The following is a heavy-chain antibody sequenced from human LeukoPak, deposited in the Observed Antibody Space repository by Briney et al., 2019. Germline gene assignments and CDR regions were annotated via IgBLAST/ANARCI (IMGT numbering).Heavy chain of an antibody. CDR2: INWNGGST. CDR3: ARELGYSRYDHGRLPFDY. CDR1: GFTFDTYA. V-gene: IGHV3-20*04. J-gene: IGHJ4*02. Sequence: PGGSLRLSCAASGFTFDTYAMSWVRQAPGRGLEWVSGINWNGGSTAYADSVKGRFTISRDNAKNSLYLQMNSLRAEDTALYYCARELGYSRYDHGRLPFDYWGQGTLVTVSS. D-gene: IGHD5-12*01.